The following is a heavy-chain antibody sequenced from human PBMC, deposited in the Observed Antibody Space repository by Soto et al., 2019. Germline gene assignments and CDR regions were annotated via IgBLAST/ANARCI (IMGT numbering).Heavy chain of an antibody. CDR2: ISYDGSNK. CDR1: GFTFSSYA. CDR3: ARRLYYDILTGGYYYYGMDV. V-gene: IGHV3-30-3*01. J-gene: IGHJ6*02. D-gene: IGHD3-9*01. Sequence: GGSLRLSCAASGFTFSSYAMHWVRQAPGKGLEWVAVISYDGSNKYYADSVKGRFTISRDNSKNTLYLQMNSLRAEDTAVYYCARRLYYDILTGGYYYYGMDVWGQGTTVTVSS.